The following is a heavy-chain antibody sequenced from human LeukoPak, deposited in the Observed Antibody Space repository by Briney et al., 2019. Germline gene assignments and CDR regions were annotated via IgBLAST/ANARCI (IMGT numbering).Heavy chain of an antibody. D-gene: IGHD2-15*01. V-gene: IGHV4-39*01. CDR1: GGSISSSDYY. Sequence: SETLSLTCTVSGGSISSSDYYWGWIRQPPGKGLEWIGSIYYGGSTYYNPSLKSRVTISVDTSMNQFSLKLSFVATADTAVYYCARALGYCSGGSCTRGYNWFDPWGQGTLVTVPS. CDR3: ARALGYCSGGSCTRGYNWFDP. J-gene: IGHJ5*02. CDR2: IYYGGST.